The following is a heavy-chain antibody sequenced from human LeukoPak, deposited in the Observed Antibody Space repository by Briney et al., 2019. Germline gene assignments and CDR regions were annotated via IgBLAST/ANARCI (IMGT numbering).Heavy chain of an antibody. Sequence: SETLSLTCTVSGGSISSTSHYWDWIRQPPGKGLEWIGSIYYSGSTYYSPSLKSPVTISVDTYNNQFSLTLSSVTAADTAVYYCARHPAGVDAFDVWGQGTMVTVSS. CDR3: ARHPAGVDAFDV. CDR1: GGSISSTSHY. D-gene: IGHD2-15*01. V-gene: IGHV4-39*01. CDR2: IYYSGST. J-gene: IGHJ3*01.